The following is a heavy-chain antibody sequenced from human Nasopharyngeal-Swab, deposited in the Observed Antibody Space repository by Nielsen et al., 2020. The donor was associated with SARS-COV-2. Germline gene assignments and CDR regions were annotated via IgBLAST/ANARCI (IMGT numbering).Heavy chain of an antibody. D-gene: IGHD4-17*01. V-gene: IGHV3-33*01. CDR2: IWYDGSNK. J-gene: IGHJ4*02. CDR1: GFTFSSYG. CDR3: ARVLPGNDYGDYPDY. Sequence: SLKISCTASGFTFSSYGMHWVRQAPGKGLEWVAVIWYDGSNKYYADSVKGRFTISRDNSKNTLYLQMNSLRAEDTAVYYCARVLPGNDYGDYPDYWGQGTLVTVSS.